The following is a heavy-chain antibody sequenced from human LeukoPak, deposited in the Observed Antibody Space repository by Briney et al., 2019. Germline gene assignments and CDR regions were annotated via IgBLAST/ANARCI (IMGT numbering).Heavy chain of an antibody. Sequence: GASVKVSCKASGGTFSSYAISWVRQATGQGLEWMGWMNPNSGNTGYAQKFQGRVTMTRNTSINTAYMELSSLGSEDTAVYYCARPMYSSSWYLPGYWGQGTLVTVSS. CDR3: ARPMYSSSWYLPGY. CDR1: GGTFSSYA. CDR2: MNPNSGNT. D-gene: IGHD6-13*01. V-gene: IGHV1-8*02. J-gene: IGHJ4*02.